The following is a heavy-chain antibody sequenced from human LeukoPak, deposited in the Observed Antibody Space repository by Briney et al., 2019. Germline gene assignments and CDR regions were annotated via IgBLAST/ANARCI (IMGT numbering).Heavy chain of an antibody. CDR2: ISYDGSSK. Sequence: GRSLRLSCAASGLDFRTYGMHWVRQAPGKGLEWVAVISYDGSSKYYADSVKDRFTISRDSPENTLYLQMNSLRAEDTAVYHCATEEYYYGMAVWGQGTTVTVSS. V-gene: IGHV3-30*03. CDR1: GLDFRTYG. J-gene: IGHJ6*02. CDR3: ATEEYYYGMAV.